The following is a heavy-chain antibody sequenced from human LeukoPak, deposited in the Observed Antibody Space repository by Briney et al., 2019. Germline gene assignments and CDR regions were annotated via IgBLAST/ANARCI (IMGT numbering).Heavy chain of an antibody. J-gene: IGHJ4*02. CDR2: IWYDGSNK. CDR3: ARDRGSYYDSSGNFDY. D-gene: IGHD3-22*01. CDR1: GFTFSDYY. Sequence: GGSLRLSCAASGFTFSDYYMSWIRQAPGKGLEWVAVIWYDGSNKYYADSVKGRFTISRDNSKNTLYLQMNSLRAEDTAVYYCARDRGSYYDSSGNFDYWGQGTLVTVSS. V-gene: IGHV3-33*08.